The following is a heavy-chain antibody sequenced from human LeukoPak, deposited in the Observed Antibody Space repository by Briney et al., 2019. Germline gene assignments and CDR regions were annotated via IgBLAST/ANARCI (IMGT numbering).Heavy chain of an antibody. J-gene: IGHJ4*02. CDR1: GFTFSHFE. CDR2: ISPSGSTT. V-gene: IGHV3-48*03. CDR3: ARDSGYSYADDY. D-gene: IGHD5-18*01. Sequence: PGGSLRLSCAASGFTFSHFEMTWVRQTPGKGLEWISYISPSGSTTYYADSVKGRFTISRDNARNSLYLQMSSLRDEDTAVYYCARDSGYSYADDYWGQGTLVTVSS.